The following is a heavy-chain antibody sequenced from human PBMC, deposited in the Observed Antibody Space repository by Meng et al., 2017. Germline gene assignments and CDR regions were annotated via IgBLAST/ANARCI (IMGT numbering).Heavy chain of an antibody. D-gene: IGHD4-17*01. Sequence: QVWLQQSEPGLVRLAETLSLTCTGSGESVGGGNYYWSWIRQPPGKGLEWIGYIVYSGSTTYNPSLKTRVTISVDTSKNQFSLKLTSVTAADTAVYFCARDVGGDYETLFDYWGQGTLVTVSS. CDR2: IVYSGST. CDR1: GESVGGGNYY. CDR3: ARDVGGDYETLFDY. V-gene: IGHV4-61*01. J-gene: IGHJ4*02.